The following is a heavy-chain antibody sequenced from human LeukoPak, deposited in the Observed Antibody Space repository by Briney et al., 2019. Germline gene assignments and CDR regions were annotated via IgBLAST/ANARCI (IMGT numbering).Heavy chain of an antibody. CDR3: ASRGQQLDGVDY. D-gene: IGHD6-13*01. V-gene: IGHV4-61*02. Sequence: SETLSLTCTVSGGSISSGSYYWSWIRQPAGKGLEWIGRIYTSGSTNYNPSLKSRVTISVDTSKNQFSLKLSSVTAADTAVYYCASRGQQLDGVDYWGQGTLVTVSS. J-gene: IGHJ4*02. CDR1: GGSISSGSYY. CDR2: IYTSGST.